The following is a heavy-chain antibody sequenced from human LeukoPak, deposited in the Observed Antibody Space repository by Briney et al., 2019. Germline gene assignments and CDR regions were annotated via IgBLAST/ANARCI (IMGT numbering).Heavy chain of an antibody. D-gene: IGHD6-19*01. Sequence: PGRSLRLSCAASGFTFSSYAMHWVRQAPGKGLEWVAVISYDGSNKYYADSVKGRFTISRDNSKNTLHLQMNSLRAEDTAVYYCARDLAVAGKRGFDYWGQGTLVTVSS. CDR3: ARDLAVAGKRGFDY. CDR2: ISYDGSNK. V-gene: IGHV3-30*04. J-gene: IGHJ4*02. CDR1: GFTFSSYA.